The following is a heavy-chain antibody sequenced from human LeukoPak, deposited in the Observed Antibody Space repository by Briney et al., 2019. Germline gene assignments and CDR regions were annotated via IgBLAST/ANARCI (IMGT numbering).Heavy chain of an antibody. CDR3: ARDRSDWGGYYYYYMDV. D-gene: IGHD3-10*01. J-gene: IGHJ6*03. CDR2: IIPIFGTA. V-gene: IGHV1-69*05. Sequence: GASVKVSCKASGGTFSSYAISWVRQAPGQGLEWMGGIIPIFGTANYAQKFQGRVTITTDESTSTAYMELSSLRSEDTAVYYCARDRSDWGGYYYYYMDVWGKGTTVTVSS. CDR1: GGTFSSYA.